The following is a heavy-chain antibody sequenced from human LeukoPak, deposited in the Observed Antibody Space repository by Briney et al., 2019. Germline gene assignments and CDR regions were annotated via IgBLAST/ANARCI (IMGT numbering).Heavy chain of an antibody. D-gene: IGHD3-10*01. V-gene: IGHV1-18*01. Sequence: ASVKVSCKASGYTFTSYGISWVRQAPGQGLEWTGWISAYNGNTNYAQKLQGRVIMTTDTSTSTAYMELRSLRSDDTAVYYCARLGNVGSGSSDAFDIWGQGTMVTVSS. CDR3: ARLGNVGSGSSDAFDI. CDR1: GYTFTSYG. J-gene: IGHJ3*02. CDR2: ISAYNGNT.